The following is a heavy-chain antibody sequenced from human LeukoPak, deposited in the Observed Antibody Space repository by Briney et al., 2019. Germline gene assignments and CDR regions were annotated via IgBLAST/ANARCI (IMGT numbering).Heavy chain of an antibody. J-gene: IGHJ4*02. V-gene: IGHV1-46*01. CDR2: IIPDDGVT. Sequence: GASVTVSCKASGYTFTTYSVHWVRQAPGHGLQWMGIIIPDDGVTTSAQKFQGRVTMARDTSASTVYMILSNLRSEDTAVYYCATTTGTSFFDYWGQGTLVTVSS. CDR1: GYTFTTYS. D-gene: IGHD3-10*01. CDR3: ATTTGTSFFDY.